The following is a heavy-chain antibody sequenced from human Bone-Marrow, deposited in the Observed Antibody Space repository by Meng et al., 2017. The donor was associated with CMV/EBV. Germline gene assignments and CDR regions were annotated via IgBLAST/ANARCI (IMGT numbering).Heavy chain of an antibody. CDR3: ARVTIFTMTTVTIEAGYGMAV. V-gene: IGHV1-2*02. CDR1: GYTFTGYY. Sequence: ASVKVSCKASGYTFTGYYMHWVRQAPGQGLEWMGWINPNSGGTNYAQKFQGRVTMTRDTSISTAYMELSRLRSDDTAVYYCARVTIFTMTTVTIEAGYGMAVWGQGHTVNGAS. D-gene: IGHD4-11*01. CDR2: INPNSGGT. J-gene: IGHJ6*01.